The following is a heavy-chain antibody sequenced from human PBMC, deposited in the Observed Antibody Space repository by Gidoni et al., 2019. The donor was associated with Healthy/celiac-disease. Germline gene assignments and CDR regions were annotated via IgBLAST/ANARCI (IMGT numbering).Heavy chain of an antibody. CDR3: TTYSLPGGIVATRISY. CDR1: GFPFSNAW. D-gene: IGHD5-12*01. Sequence: EVQLVESGGGLVKPGGSLRLSCAASGFPFSNAWMSWVRQAPGKGLEWVGGIKSKTDGGTTDYAAPVKGRFTISRDDSKNTLYLQMNSLKTEDTAVYYCTTYSLPGGIVATRISYWGQGTLVTVSS. V-gene: IGHV3-15*01. J-gene: IGHJ4*02. CDR2: IKSKTDGGTT.